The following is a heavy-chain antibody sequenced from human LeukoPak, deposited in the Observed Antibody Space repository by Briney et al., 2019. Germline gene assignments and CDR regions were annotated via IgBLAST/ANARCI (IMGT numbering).Heavy chain of an antibody. D-gene: IGHD1-26*01. CDR3: ARALGSYPHNWFDP. V-gene: IGHV1-8*03. CDR1: GYTFTSYD. CDR2: MNPNSGNT. J-gene: IGHJ5*02. Sequence: ASVKVSCKASGYTFTSYDINWVRQATGQGREWMGWMNPNSGNTGYAQKFQGRVTITRNTSISTAYMELSSLRSEDTAVYYCARALGSYPHNWFDPWGQGTLVTVSS.